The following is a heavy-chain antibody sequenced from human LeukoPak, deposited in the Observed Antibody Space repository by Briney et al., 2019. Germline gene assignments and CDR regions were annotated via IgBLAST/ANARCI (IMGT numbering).Heavy chain of an antibody. CDR2: MNPNSGNT. CDR3: ATAYYYGTGSYSYYYYYGMDV. J-gene: IGHJ6*02. V-gene: IGHV1-8*01. D-gene: IGHD3-10*01. CDR1: GYTFTSYD. Sequence: GASVKVSCKASGYTFTSYDINWVRQATGQGLEWMGWMNPNSGNTGYAQKFQGRVTMTRNTSISTAYMELSSLRSEDTAVYYCATAYYYGTGSYSYYYYYGMDVWGQGTTVTVSS.